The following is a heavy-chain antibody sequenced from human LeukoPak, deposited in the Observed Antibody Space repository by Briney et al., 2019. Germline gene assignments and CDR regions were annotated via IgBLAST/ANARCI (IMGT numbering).Heavy chain of an antibody. V-gene: IGHV4-34*01. CDR3: ARASAYVWGSYRHPIDY. D-gene: IGHD3-16*02. CDR2: INHSGST. CDR1: GGSFSGYY. J-gene: IGHJ4*02. Sequence: PSETLSLTYAVYGGSFSGYYWSWIRQPPGKGLEWIGVINHSGSTNYNPSLKSRVTISVDTSKNQFSLKLSSVTAADTAVYYCARASAYVWGSYRHPIDYWGQGTLVTVSS.